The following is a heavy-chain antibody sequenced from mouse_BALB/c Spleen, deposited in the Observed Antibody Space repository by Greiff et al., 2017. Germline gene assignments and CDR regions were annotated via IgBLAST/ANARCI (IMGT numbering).Heavy chain of an antibody. CDR2: IYPGNVNT. D-gene: IGHD2-4*01. CDR1: GYTFTSYY. Sequence: QVQLQQSGPELVKPGASVRISCKASGYTFTSYYIHWVKQRPGQGLEWIGWIYPGNVNTKYNEKFKGKATLTADKSSSTAYMQLSSLTSEDSAVYFCARSRDYAPWFAYWGQGTLVTASA. CDR3: ARSRDYAPWFAY. V-gene: IGHV1S56*01. J-gene: IGHJ3*01.